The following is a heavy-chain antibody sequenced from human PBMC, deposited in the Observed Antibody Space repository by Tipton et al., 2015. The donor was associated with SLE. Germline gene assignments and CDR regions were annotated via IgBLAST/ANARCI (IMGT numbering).Heavy chain of an antibody. CDR2: TRYDGSDN. D-gene: IGHD2-2*01. V-gene: IGHV3-30*02. CDR3: ARGPRPVVVPAASPFDY. CDR1: GFTFSSYG. J-gene: IGHJ4*02. Sequence: SLRLSCAASGFTFSSYGMHWVRQAPGKGLEWVAFTRYDGSDNYFEDSVKGRFSISIDNSKNTLYLQMNVLRPEDTAVYYCARGPRPVVVPAASPFDYWGQGTLVTVSS.